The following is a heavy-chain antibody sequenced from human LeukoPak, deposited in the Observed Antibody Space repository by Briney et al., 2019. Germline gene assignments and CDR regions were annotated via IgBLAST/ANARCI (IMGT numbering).Heavy chain of an antibody. CDR2: ISSSSSYI. J-gene: IGHJ6*03. V-gene: IGHV3-21*01. D-gene: IGHD2-2*01. Sequence: GGSLRLSCAASGFTFSSYSMNWVRQAPGKGLEWVSSISSSSSYIYYADPVKGRFTISRDNAKNSLYLQMNSLRAEDTAVYYCARYCSSNSCLYYYYMDVWGKGTTVTVSS. CDR1: GFTFSSYS. CDR3: ARYCSSNSCLYYYYMDV.